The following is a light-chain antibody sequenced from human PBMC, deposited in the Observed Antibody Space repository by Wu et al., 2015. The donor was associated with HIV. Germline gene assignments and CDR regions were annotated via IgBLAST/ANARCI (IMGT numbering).Light chain of an antibody. Sequence: EIVLTQSPGTLSLSPGERATLFCRASQSVSSSYLAWYQQKPGQAPRLLIYGASSRATGIPDRFSGSGSGTDFTLTISRLEPENFAVYYCQQYGSSPRTFGQGT. J-gene: IGKJ1*01. CDR3: QQYGSSPRT. CDR2: GAS. CDR1: QSVSSSY. V-gene: IGKV3-20*01.